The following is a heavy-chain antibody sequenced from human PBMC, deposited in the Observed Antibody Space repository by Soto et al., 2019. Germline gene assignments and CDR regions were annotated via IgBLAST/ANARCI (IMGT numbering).Heavy chain of an antibody. D-gene: IGHD5-18*01. J-gene: IGHJ5*02. CDR1: GGSVSSGDYY. Sequence: SETLSLTCTVSGGSVSSGDYYWSWIRQPPGKGLEWIGYIYYSGSTKYNPSLKSRVSISLDTSKNQFSLRLTSVTAADTAVYYCARITVDTYMITWFDPWGQGSLVTVSS. CDR3: ARITVDTYMITWFDP. CDR2: IYYSGST. V-gene: IGHV4-61*08.